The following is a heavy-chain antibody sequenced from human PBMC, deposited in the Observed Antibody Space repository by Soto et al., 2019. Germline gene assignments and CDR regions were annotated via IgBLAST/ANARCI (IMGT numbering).Heavy chain of an antibody. V-gene: IGHV1-8*01. J-gene: IGHJ4*02. CDR2: MNPYSGNT. D-gene: IGHD3-9*01. CDR1: GYTFTSYD. CDR3: ARGGDILTAEGGGGY. Sequence: ASVKVSCKASGYTFTSYDINWVRQATGQGLEWMGWMNPYSGNTDYAQKFQGRVTMTTDTSTSTAYMELRSLRSDDTAVYYCARGGDILTAEGGGGYWGQGTLVTVSS.